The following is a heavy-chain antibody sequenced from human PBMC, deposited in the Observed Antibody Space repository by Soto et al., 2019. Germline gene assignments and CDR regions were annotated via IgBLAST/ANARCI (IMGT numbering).Heavy chain of an antibody. CDR3: ERAGGELLGCGGWGIDVFHI. V-gene: IGHV1-69*02. CDR2: IIPILGIA. J-gene: IGHJ3*02. Sequence: QVQLVQSGAEVKKPGSSVKVSCKASGGTFSSYTISWVRQAPGQGLEWMGRIIPILGIANYAQKFQGRVTITADKSGGRAYGGRGGLRLVDTAVIYCERAGGELLGCGGWGIDVFHIWGKGTMVPFSS. D-gene: IGHD3-16*01. CDR1: GGTFSSYT.